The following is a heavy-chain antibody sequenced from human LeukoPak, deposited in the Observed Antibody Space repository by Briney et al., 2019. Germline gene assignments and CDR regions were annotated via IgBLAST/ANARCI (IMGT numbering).Heavy chain of an antibody. CDR2: IIPIFGTA. CDR1: GGTFSSYA. Sequence: SVNVSCKASGGTFSSYAISWVRQAPGQGLEWMGRIIPIFGTANYAQTFQGRVTITADKSTSTAYMELSSLRSEDTAVYYCARIPSGGRHQDYWGQGTLVTVSS. D-gene: IGHD2-15*01. V-gene: IGHV1-69*06. CDR3: ARIPSGGRHQDY. J-gene: IGHJ4*02.